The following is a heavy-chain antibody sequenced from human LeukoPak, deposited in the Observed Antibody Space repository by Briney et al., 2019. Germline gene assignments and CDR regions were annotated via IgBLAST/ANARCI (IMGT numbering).Heavy chain of an antibody. CDR1: GGTFSSYA. CDR2: IIPIFGTA. V-gene: IGHV1-69*13. J-gene: IGHJ4*02. CDR3: ARAPSIAARQTLLFDY. D-gene: IGHD6-6*01. Sequence: ASVKVSCKASGGTFSSYAISWVRQAPGQGLEWMGGIIPIFGTANYAQKFQGRVTITADESTSTAYMELSSLRSEDTAVYYCARAPSIAARQTLLFDYWGQGTLVTVSS.